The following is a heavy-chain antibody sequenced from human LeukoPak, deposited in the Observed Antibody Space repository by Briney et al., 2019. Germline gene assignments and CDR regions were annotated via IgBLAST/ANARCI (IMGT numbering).Heavy chain of an antibody. CDR1: GGSISSSSYY. Sequence: PSETLSLTCTVSGGSISSSSYYWGWIRQPPGKGLEWIGSIYYSGSTYYNPSLKSRVTISVDTSKNQFSLKLSSVTAADTAVYYCARGIKLLLFPKFDYWGQGTLVTVSS. J-gene: IGHJ4*02. CDR2: IYYSGST. D-gene: IGHD2-21*02. V-gene: IGHV4-39*07. CDR3: ARGIKLLLFPKFDY.